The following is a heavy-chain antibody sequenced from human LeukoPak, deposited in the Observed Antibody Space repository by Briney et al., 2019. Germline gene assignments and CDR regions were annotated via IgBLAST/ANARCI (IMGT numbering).Heavy chain of an antibody. V-gene: IGHV3-30*02. CDR3: AKDRGSSWYVDYYYMDV. CDR1: GFTFSSYG. J-gene: IGHJ6*03. D-gene: IGHD6-13*01. CDR2: IRYDGSNK. Sequence: PGGSLRLSCAASGFTFSSYGMHWVRQAPGKGLEWVAFIRYDGSNKYYADSVKGRFTISRDNSKNTLYLQMNSLRAEDTAVYYYAKDRGSSWYVDYYYMDVWGKGTTVTVSS.